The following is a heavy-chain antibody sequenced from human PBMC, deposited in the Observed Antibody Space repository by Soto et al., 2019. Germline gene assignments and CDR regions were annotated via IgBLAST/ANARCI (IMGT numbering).Heavy chain of an antibody. D-gene: IGHD4-17*01. Sequence: QVQLQESGPGLVKPSETLSLTCTVSGGSISSYYCTWIRQPPGKGLEWIGYIYYSWATKYNPSLKIRATISVDTSKNQFSLKLTSVTAADTAVYYCPRHYGGAFDIWGQGTMVTVSS. J-gene: IGHJ3*02. CDR2: IYYSWAT. CDR3: PRHYGGAFDI. V-gene: IGHV4-59*08. CDR1: GGSISSYY.